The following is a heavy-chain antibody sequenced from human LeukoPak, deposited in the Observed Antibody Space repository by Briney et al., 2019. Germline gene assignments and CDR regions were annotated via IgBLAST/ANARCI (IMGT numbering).Heavy chain of an antibody. D-gene: IGHD2-2*01. J-gene: IGHJ5*02. CDR3: ARHGDIVVVPAANWFDP. V-gene: IGHV4-39*01. CDR2: IYYSGST. CDR1: GGSISSSSYY. Sequence: TSETLSLTCTVSGGSISSSSYYWGWIRQPPGKGLEWIGSIYYSGSTYYNPSLKSRVTISVDTSKNQFSLKLSSVTAADTAMYYCARHGDIVVVPAANWFDPWGQGTLVTVSS.